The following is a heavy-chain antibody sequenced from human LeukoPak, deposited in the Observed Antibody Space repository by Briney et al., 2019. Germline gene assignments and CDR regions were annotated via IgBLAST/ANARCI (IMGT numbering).Heavy chain of an antibody. J-gene: IGHJ4*02. CDR2: ISYDGSNK. CDR1: GFTFSSYA. Sequence: GGSLRLSCAASGFTFSSYAMNWVRQAPGKGLEWVAVISYDGSNKYYADSVKGRFTISRDNSKNTLYLQMNSLRAEDTAVYYCARSHVIWSGYYIFDYWGQGTLVTVSS. V-gene: IGHV3-30-3*01. D-gene: IGHD3-3*01. CDR3: ARSHVIWSGYYIFDY.